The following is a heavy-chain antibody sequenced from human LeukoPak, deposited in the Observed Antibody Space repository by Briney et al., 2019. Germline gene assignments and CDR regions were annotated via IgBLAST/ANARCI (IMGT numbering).Heavy chain of an antibody. D-gene: IGHD3-16*02. CDR3: ATFTERENYHYTANL. Sequence: GGSLRLSCAASGLSFSSFAMSWVRRGPARGLEWVSRINSDGSSTNYADSVKGRFTISRDNAKNTLYLQMNSLRAEDTAVYYCATFTERENYHYTANLWGQGTLVIVSS. CDR1: GLSFSSFA. V-gene: IGHV3-74*01. J-gene: IGHJ3*01. CDR2: INSDGSST.